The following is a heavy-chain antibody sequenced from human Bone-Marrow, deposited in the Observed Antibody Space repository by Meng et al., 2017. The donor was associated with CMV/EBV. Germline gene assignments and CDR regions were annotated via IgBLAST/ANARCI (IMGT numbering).Heavy chain of an antibody. V-gene: IGHV5-51*01. CDR2: IYPGDSDT. CDR3: ARLRFLEWNSFDY. J-gene: IGHJ4*02. Sequence: KVSCKASGYTFTSYGIGWVRQMPGKGLEWMGIIYPGDSDTRYSPSFQGQVTISADKSISTAYLQWNSLKASDTAMYYCARLRFLEWNSFDYWGQGTLVTVAS. CDR1: GYTFTSYG. D-gene: IGHD3-3*01.